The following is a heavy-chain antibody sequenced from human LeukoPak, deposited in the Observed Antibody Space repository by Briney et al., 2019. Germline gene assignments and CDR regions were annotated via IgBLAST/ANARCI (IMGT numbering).Heavy chain of an antibody. CDR2: ISASGSI. D-gene: IGHD4-17*01. Sequence: SETLSLTCTVSNGSISIYYWSWVRQPAGKGLEWIGRISASGSINYNPSLKSRVTMSLDTSKNQFSLKLSSVTAADTAVYYCAREITVTRPFDYWGPGTLVTVSS. CDR1: NGSISIYY. V-gene: IGHV4-4*07. CDR3: AREITVTRPFDY. J-gene: IGHJ4*02.